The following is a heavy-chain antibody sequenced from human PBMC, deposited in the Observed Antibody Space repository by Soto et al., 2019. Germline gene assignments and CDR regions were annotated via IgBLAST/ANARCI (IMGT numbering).Heavy chain of an antibody. CDR2: VSNGGSP. D-gene: IGHD6-19*01. CDR1: RGPMTAYY. J-gene: IGHJ4*02. Sequence: QVHLQESGPGLVKPSETLSLTCSVSRGPMTAYYWSWIRQPPGKGLEWLGYVSNGGSPNYNTSLKSRLTLSLAPSKTQSSLRLTSVTAADTAVYYCARLDPFNTGWHFDSWGQGTLVTVSS. CDR3: ARLDPFNTGWHFDS. V-gene: IGHV4-59*08.